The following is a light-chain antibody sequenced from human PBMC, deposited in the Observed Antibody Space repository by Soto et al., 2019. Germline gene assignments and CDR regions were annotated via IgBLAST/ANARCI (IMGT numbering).Light chain of an antibody. CDR1: QSFSSSY. J-gene: IGKJ1*01. Sequence: IVLTQCPGTLSLSPGERATLSCRAIQSFSSSYLAWYQQKPGQAPRLLIYGASSRATGIPDRFSGSGSGTDFTLTISRMEPEDFAVYYCQQYGSSRWTLGQGTKLDIK. CDR3: QQYGSSRWT. V-gene: IGKV3-20*01. CDR2: GAS.